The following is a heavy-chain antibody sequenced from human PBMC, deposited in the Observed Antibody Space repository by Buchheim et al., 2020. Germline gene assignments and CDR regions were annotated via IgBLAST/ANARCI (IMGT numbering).Heavy chain of an antibody. D-gene: IGHD6-19*01. J-gene: IGHJ5*02. CDR3: ARHPFYRSSGWLVFPQNWFDP. Sequence: QLQLQESGPGLVKPSETLSLTCTVSGGSISSSSYYWGWIRQPPGKGLEWIGSIYYSGSTYYNPSLKSRVTISVDTSKNQFSLKLSSVTAADTAVYYCARHPFYRSSGWLVFPQNWFDPWGQGTL. CDR2: IYYSGST. CDR1: GGSISSSSYY. V-gene: IGHV4-39*01.